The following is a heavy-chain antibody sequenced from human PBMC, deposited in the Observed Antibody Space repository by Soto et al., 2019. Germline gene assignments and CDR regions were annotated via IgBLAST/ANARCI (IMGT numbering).Heavy chain of an antibody. J-gene: IGHJ4*02. D-gene: IGHD2-15*01. V-gene: IGHV4-31*03. Sequence: QVQLQESGPGLVKPSQTLSLTCTVSGSSLSSGSYYWSWIRQHPGKGLEWIGYIYHSGSTYYNPSLKSRATISLDTSKNQFSLQLSSVTAADTAVYYCARDYMAVVDWGQGTLVTVSS. CDR3: ARDYMAVVD. CDR1: GSSLSSGSYY. CDR2: IYHSGST.